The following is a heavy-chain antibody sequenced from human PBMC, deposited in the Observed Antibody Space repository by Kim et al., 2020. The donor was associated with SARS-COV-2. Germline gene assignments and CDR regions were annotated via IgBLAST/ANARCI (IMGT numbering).Heavy chain of an antibody. CDR1: GGSFSGYY. CDR3: AGGRLQLWSKKSGYFDY. Sequence: SETLSLTCAVYGGSFSGYYWSWIRQPPGKGLEWIGEINHSGSTNYNPSLKSRVTISVDTSKNQFSLKLSSLTAADTAVYYCAGGRLQLWSKKSGYFDYWG. CDR2: INHSGST. V-gene: IGHV4-34*01. J-gene: IGHJ4*03. D-gene: IGHD5-18*01.